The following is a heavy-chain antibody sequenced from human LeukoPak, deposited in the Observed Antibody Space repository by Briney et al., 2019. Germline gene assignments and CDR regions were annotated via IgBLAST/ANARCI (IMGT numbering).Heavy chain of an antibody. CDR1: GFTFSSYG. Sequence: PGRSLRLSCAASGFTFSSYGMHWVRQAPGKGLEWVAVISYDGSNKYYADSVKGRFTISRDNSKNTLYLQMNSLRAEDTAVYYCARDQLWFGEFGAFDIWGQGTMVTVSS. D-gene: IGHD3-10*01. V-gene: IGHV3-30*03. J-gene: IGHJ3*02. CDR3: ARDQLWFGEFGAFDI. CDR2: ISYDGSNK.